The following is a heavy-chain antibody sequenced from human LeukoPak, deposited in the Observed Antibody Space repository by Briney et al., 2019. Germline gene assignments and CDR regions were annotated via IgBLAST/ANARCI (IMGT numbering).Heavy chain of an antibody. Sequence: SETLSLTCAVSGYSISSGYYWGWIRQPPGKGLEWIGSIYHSGSTYYNPSLKSRVTISVDTSKNQFSLKLSSVTAADTAVYHCARRGDPNYFDYWGQGTLVTVSS. V-gene: IGHV4-38-2*01. CDR1: GYSISSGYY. J-gene: IGHJ4*02. CDR3: ARRGDPNYFDY. CDR2: IYHSGST. D-gene: IGHD3-10*01.